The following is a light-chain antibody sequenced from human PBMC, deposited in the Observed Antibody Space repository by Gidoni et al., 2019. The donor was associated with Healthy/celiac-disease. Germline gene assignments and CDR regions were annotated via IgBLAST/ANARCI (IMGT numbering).Light chain of an antibody. V-gene: IGKV1-39*01. CDR3: QQSYSTPLT. J-gene: IGKJ4*01. CDR2: AAS. CDR1: QSISSY. Sequence: DIHMTQSPSSLSASVGDRVTITCRSSQSISSYLNLYQQKPVKAPKLLIYAASILQSGVPSRFSGSGSGTDFTLTISSLQPEDFATYYCQQSYSTPLTVGGGTKVESK.